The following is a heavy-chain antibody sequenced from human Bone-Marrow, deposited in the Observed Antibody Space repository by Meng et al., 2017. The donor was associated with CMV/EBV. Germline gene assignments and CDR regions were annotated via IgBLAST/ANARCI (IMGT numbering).Heavy chain of an antibody. CDR3: ASLRTWIQR. J-gene: IGHJ4*02. D-gene: IGHD5-18*01. CDR1: GGSFSGYN. V-gene: IGHV4-34*01. CDR2: INHSGST. Sequence: SQTLSLTCAVYGGSFSGYNWSWIRQPPGKGLEWIGEINHSGSTNYNPSLKSRVTISVDTSKKWFSLKLSSVTAADTAVYYCASLRTWIQRWGQGTLVTVSS.